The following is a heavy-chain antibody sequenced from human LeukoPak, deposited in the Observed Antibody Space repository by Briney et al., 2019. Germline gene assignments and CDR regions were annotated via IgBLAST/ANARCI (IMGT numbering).Heavy chain of an antibody. J-gene: IGHJ6*02. CDR1: GFTFSSYA. Sequence: PGGSLRLSCAPSGFTFSSYAMHWVRQAPGKGLEWVAVISYDGSNKYYADSVKGRFTISSDNSTNSLYLQMNSLTAEDPALTYCARDSSGWSRDVWGQGNTVTVSS. CDR2: ISYDGSNK. CDR3: ARDSSGWSRDV. V-gene: IGHV3-30-3*01. D-gene: IGHD6-19*01.